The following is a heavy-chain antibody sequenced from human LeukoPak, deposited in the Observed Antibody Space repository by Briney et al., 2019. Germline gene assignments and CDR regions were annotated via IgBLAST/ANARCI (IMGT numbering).Heavy chain of an antibody. V-gene: IGHV1-69*13. D-gene: IGHD3-3*01. CDR1: GGTFSSYA. CDR2: IIPIFGTA. Sequence: SVKVSCKASGGTFSSYAISWVRQAPGQGLEWMGGIIPIFGTANYAQKFQGRVTITADESTSTAYMELSSLRSEDTAVYYCARDHRFLEWLSQRHWFDPWGQGTLVTVSS. CDR3: ARDHRFLEWLSQRHWFDP. J-gene: IGHJ5*02.